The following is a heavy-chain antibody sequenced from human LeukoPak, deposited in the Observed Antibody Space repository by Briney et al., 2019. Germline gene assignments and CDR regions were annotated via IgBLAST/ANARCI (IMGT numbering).Heavy chain of an antibody. Sequence: ASVKVSCKASGYTFTGCYMHWVRQAPGQGLEWMGWINPNSGGTNYAQKFQGRVTMTRDTSISTAYMELSRLRSDDTAVYYCARDLENYGSGSYYLNWGQGTLVTVSS. J-gene: IGHJ4*02. CDR1: GYTFTGCY. D-gene: IGHD3-10*01. CDR3: ARDLENYGSGSYYLN. CDR2: INPNSGGT. V-gene: IGHV1-2*02.